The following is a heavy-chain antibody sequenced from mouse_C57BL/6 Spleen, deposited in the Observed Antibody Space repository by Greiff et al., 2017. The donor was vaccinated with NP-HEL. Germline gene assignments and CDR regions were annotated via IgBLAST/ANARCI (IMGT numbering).Heavy chain of an antibody. CDR1: GYTFTSYW. Sequence: QVQLKQSGAELVRPGSSVKLSCKASGYTFTSYWMDWVKQRPGQGLEWIGNIYPSDSETHYNQKFKDKATLTVDKSSSTAYMQLSSLTSEDSAVYYCARNYYSNRFDYWGQGTTLTVSS. CDR2: IYPSDSET. J-gene: IGHJ2*01. CDR3: ARNYYSNRFDY. D-gene: IGHD2-5*01. V-gene: IGHV1-61*01.